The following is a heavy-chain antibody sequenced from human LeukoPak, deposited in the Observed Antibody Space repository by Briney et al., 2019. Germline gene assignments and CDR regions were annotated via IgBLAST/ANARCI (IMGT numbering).Heavy chain of an antibody. V-gene: IGHV3-23*01. CDR3: AREQDYYDSSGYYYVGRTYYFDY. D-gene: IGHD3-22*01. Sequence: GGSLRLSCAASGFTFSSYGMSWVRQAPGKGLEWVSAISGSGGSTYYADSVKGRFTISRDNSKNTLYLQMNSLRAEDTAVYYCAREQDYYDSSGYYYVGRTYYFDYWGQGTLVTVSS. CDR1: GFTFSSYG. CDR2: ISGSGGST. J-gene: IGHJ4*02.